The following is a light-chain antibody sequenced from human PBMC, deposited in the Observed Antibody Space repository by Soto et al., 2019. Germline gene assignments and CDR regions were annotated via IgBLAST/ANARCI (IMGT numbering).Light chain of an antibody. CDR3: SSYTSSSTPFYV. V-gene: IGLV2-14*01. Sequence: QSVLTQPASVSGSPGQSITISCTGTSSDVGGYNYVSWYQQHPGKAPKLMIYDVSNRPSGVSNRFSGSKSGNTASLTMSGLQAEDEADYYCSSYTSSSTPFYVFGTGTKVTVL. J-gene: IGLJ1*01. CDR2: DVS. CDR1: SSDVGGYNY.